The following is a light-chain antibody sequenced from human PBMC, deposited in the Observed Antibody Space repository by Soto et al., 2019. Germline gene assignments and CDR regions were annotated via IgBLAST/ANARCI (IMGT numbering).Light chain of an antibody. CDR1: QSVASN. V-gene: IGKV3-11*01. J-gene: IGKJ1*01. Sequence: EIVLTQSPGTLSLSPGERATLSCRASQSVASNLAWYQQKPGQAPRLLIYDASNRATGIPARFSGSGSGTDFTLTTSRLEPEDFAVYYCQHYSNWPPWTFGQGTKVDIK. CDR2: DAS. CDR3: QHYSNWPPWT.